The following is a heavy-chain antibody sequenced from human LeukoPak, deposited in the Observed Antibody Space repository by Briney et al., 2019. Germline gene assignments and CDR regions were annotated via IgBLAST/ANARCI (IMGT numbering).Heavy chain of an antibody. Sequence: SETLSLTCAVSGGSISSSNRWSWVRQPPGKGLEWIGEIYHSGSTNYNPSLKSRVTISVDMSKPQFYLELSSVTAADTAVYYCARGRRFGELLLDYYYYMDVWGKGTTVTVSS. D-gene: IGHD3-10*01. V-gene: IGHV4-4*02. CDR3: ARGRRFGELLLDYYYYMDV. CDR2: IYHSGST. J-gene: IGHJ6*03. CDR1: GGSISSSNR.